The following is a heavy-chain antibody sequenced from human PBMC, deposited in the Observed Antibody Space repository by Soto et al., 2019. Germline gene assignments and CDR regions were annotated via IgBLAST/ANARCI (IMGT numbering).Heavy chain of an antibody. J-gene: IGHJ4*02. Sequence: SETLSLTCTVSGDSISRYSLSWIRQPPGKGLEWIGNIHYNGNTKYSPSLKSRVTMSVDTSKNHFSLKLISVTTADTAVYFCAREGNLGRWIQPLDSWGQGTLVTVSS. V-gene: IGHV4-59*01. D-gene: IGHD2-2*03. CDR2: IHYNGNT. CDR3: AREGNLGRWIQPLDS. CDR1: GDSISRYS.